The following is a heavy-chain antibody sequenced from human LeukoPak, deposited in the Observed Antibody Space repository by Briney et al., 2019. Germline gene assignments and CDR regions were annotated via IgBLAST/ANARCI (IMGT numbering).Heavy chain of an antibody. CDR1: GDRVSSNSVA. CDR2: TYYRSQWYK. J-gene: IGHJ4*02. D-gene: IGHD2-15*01. V-gene: IGHV6-1*01. Sequence: SQTLSLTCAISGDRVSSNSVAWNWIRQSPSRGLEWLGRTYYRSQWYKDYALSVKSRITINPDTSKNQFSLQLNSVTPEDTAVYYCARWDSATRFDYWGQGTLVTVSS. CDR3: ARWDSATRFDY.